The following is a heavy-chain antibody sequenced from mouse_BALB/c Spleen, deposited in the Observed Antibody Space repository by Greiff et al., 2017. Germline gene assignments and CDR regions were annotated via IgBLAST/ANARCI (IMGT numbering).Heavy chain of an antibody. D-gene: IGHD2-14*01. CDR2: INPSTGYT. CDR3: AAYYRYDGYAMDY. V-gene: IGHV1-7*01. CDR1: GYTFTSYW. Sequence: VKLVESGAELAKPGASVKMSCKASGYTFTSYWMHWVKQRPGQGLEWIGYINPSTGYTEYNQKFKDKATLTADKSSSTAYMQLSSLTSEDSAVYYCAAYYRYDGYAMDYWGQGTSVTVSS. J-gene: IGHJ4*01.